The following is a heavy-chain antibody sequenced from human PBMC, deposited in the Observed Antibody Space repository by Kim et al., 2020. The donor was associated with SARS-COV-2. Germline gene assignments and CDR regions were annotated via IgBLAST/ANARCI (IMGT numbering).Heavy chain of an antibody. J-gene: IGHJ6*03. D-gene: IGHD5-12*01. CDR3: ARGGLKYYYMDV. V-gene: IGHV4-59*09. Sequence: YNPALKSRVTRSVDTSKNQFSLKLSSVTAADTAVYYCARGGLKYYYMDVWGKGTTVTVSS.